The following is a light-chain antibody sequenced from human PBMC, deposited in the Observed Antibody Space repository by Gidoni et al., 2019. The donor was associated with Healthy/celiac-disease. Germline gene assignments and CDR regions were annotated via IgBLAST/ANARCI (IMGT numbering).Light chain of an antibody. CDR2: AAS. J-gene: IGKJ1*01. CDR1: QSISMF. CDR3: HQSYSTPAWT. Sequence: DIQMSQSPSSLAASVGDRVTITCRASQSISMFLNWYQQKPGKAPKLLIYAASSLQSGVPSRFSGSGSGPDFTLTIRRLQPDRIATSYCHQSYSTPAWTFGHGTKVEI. V-gene: IGKV1-39*01.